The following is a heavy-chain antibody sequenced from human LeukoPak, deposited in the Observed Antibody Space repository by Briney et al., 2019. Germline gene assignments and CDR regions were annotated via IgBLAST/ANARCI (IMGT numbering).Heavy chain of an antibody. CDR3: VRPRSRGYRDAFDI. D-gene: IGHD5-18*01. Sequence: GESLKISCKGSGYSFTNYWIAWVRHMPGKGLEWMGIIYPGDSDTRYSPSFQGQVTISADKSITTAYLQWSSLKASDTAMYYCVRPRSRGYRDAFDIWGQGTMVTVSS. J-gene: IGHJ3*02. CDR2: IYPGDSDT. V-gene: IGHV5-51*01. CDR1: GYSFTNYW.